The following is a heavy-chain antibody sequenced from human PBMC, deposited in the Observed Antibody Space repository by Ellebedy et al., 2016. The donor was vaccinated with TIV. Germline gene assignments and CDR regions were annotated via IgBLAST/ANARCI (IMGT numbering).Heavy chain of an antibody. D-gene: IGHD6-13*01. Sequence: GESLKISCAASGFTFSDYYMSWIRQAPGKGLEWVSYISSSRSYTNYADSVKGRFTISRDNAKNSLNLQMNSLRAEDTAVYYCARRFIAATDYGMDVWGQGTTVTVSS. CDR3: ARRFIAATDYGMDV. V-gene: IGHV3-11*06. J-gene: IGHJ6*02. CDR2: ISSSRSYT. CDR1: GFTFSDYY.